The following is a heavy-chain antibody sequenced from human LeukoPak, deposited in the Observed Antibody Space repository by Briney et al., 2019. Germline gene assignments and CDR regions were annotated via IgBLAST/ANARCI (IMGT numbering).Heavy chain of an antibody. J-gene: IGHJ3*02. CDR3: ARWGYFDGPYAFDI. D-gene: IGHD3-9*01. V-gene: IGHV3-74*01. CDR1: GFTFSSYW. Sequence: GGSLRLSCAASGFTFSSYWMHWVRQAPGKGLVWVSRINSDGSSTSYADSVKGRFTISRDNAKNTLYLQMNSLRAEDTAVYYCARWGYFDGPYAFDIWGQGTMVTASS. CDR2: INSDGSST.